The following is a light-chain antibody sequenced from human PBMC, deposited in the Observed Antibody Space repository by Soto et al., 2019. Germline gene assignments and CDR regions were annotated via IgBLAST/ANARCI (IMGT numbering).Light chain of an antibody. CDR1: SNDVGGYAY. CDR2: EVS. V-gene: IGLV2-14*01. J-gene: IGLJ2*01. Sequence: QSALTQPASVSGSPGRSITISCTGTSNDVGGYAYVSWYQQYPGKAPKLVISEVSNRPSGVSHRFSGSRSGNTASLTISGLQAEDEADYYCSSYTGDTTPVFGGGTKVTVL. CDR3: SSYTGDTTPV.